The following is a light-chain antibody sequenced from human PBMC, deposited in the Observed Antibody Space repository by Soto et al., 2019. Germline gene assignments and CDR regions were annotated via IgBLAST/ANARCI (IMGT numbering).Light chain of an antibody. V-gene: IGKV3-11*01. Sequence: EIVLTQSPATLSLSPGERATLSCRASQSVSSYLAWYQQKPGQAPRLLIYDASNRATGIPARFSGSGSGTDFTLTISSPEPEDFAVYYCQQRSNWPPITVGQGTRREIK. CDR2: DAS. CDR1: QSVSSY. CDR3: QQRSNWPPIT. J-gene: IGKJ5*01.